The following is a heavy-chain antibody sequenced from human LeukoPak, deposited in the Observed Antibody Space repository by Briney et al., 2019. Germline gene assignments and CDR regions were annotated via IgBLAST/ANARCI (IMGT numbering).Heavy chain of an antibody. CDR1: GYTFTSYG. CDR2: INTNTGNP. Sequence: ASVRVSCKASGYTFTSYGLNWVRQAPGQGLEWMGWINTNTGNPTYAQGFTGRFVFSLDTSVSTAYLQISSLKAEDTAVYYCAKKAVRGVLNWFDPWGQGTLVTVSS. D-gene: IGHD3-10*01. V-gene: IGHV7-4-1*02. J-gene: IGHJ5*02. CDR3: AKKAVRGVLNWFDP.